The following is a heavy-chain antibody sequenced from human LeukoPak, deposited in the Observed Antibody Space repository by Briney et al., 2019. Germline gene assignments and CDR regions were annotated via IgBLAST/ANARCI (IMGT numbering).Heavy chain of an antibody. J-gene: IGHJ4*02. CDR3: AGEWGGDYYFDY. D-gene: IGHD2-21*02. CDR1: GFTFSSYA. CDR2: ISYDGSNK. V-gene: IGHV3-30-3*01. Sequence: SGGSLRLSCAASGFTFSSYAMQWVRQAPGKGLEWVAVISYDGSNKYYADSVKGRFTIPRDNSKNTLYLQMNSLRAEDTAVYYSAGEWGGDYYFDYWGQGTLVTVFS.